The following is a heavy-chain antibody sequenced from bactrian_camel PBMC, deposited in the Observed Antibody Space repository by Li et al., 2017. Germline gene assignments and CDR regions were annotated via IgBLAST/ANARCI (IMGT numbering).Heavy chain of an antibody. CDR1: GSTYT. Sequence: VQLVESGGGSVQAGGSLTLSCVSIGSTYTMAWFRQAPGKGLEWVSTIDSDGINTYYPNSVKGRFTISRDNAKNTVYLQMNSLLPEDTGMYYCAAVGVFPLHMSCSEALGSPLYSYWGQGTQVTVS. CDR2: IDSDGINT. J-gene: IGHJ4*01. D-gene: IGHD3*01. CDR3: AAVGVFPLHMSCSEALGSPLYSY. V-gene: IGHV3S6*01.